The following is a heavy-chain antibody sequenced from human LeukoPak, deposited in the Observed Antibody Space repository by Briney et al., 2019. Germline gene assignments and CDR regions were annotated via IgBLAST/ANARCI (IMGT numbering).Heavy chain of an antibody. CDR3: ARGVVIAPQTFDY. CDR1: GFTFTDYY. Sequence: GGSLRLSCAASGFTFTDYYMTWIRQAPGKGLEWLSYISSSGATIYYADSVKGRFTISRDNARNSLYLQMNTLRAEDTAVYYCARGVVIAPQTFDYWGQGTLVTVSS. V-gene: IGHV3-11*01. D-gene: IGHD2-21*01. CDR2: ISSSGATI. J-gene: IGHJ4*02.